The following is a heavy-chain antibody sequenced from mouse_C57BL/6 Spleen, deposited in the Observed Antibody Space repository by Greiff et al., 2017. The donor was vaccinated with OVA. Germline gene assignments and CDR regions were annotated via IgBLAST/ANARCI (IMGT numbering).Heavy chain of an antibody. CDR1: GYAFSSYW. CDR2: IYPGDGYT. CDR3: AKSSITTVEGGGAMDY. V-gene: IGHV1-80*01. J-gene: IGHJ4*01. Sequence: VQLQQSGAELVKPGASVKISCKASGYAFSSYWINWVQQRPGKGLEWIGQIYPGDGYTNYHGKFKGKATLTADNSSSTAYMQLSILTSEDSAVYFCAKSSITTVEGGGAMDYWGQGTSVTVSS. D-gene: IGHD1-1*01.